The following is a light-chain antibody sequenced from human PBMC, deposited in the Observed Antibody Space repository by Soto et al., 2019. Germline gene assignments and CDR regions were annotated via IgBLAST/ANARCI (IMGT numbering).Light chain of an antibody. Sequence: ETVFTRRPEPPCLCLGVRATLSSRARQSVSSISASWYQQKPRQAPSLLNDGASSRATGIPERCSGRGSGTEFTLTSSIQPQDVAVYYCRQQDNSQRLTFGGGTKVDIK. CDR2: GAS. V-gene: IGKV3-20*01. CDR3: RQQDNSQRLT. J-gene: IGKJ4*01. CDR1: QSVSSIS.